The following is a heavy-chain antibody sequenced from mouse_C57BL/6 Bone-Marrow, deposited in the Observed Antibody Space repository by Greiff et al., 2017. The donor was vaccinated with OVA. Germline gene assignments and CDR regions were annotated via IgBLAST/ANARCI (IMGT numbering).Heavy chain of an antibody. Sequence: QVQLQQPGAELVKPGASVTLSCKASGYTFTSYWMQFFPPLPFPFLDWIGEIDPSDSYTKYNQQFKGKATLTVDTSSSTAYMQLSSLTSEDSAVYSCARSGSFDFWCPGTTLTVSS. CDR3: ARSGSFDF. V-gene: IGHV1-50*01. CDR2: IDPSDSYT. D-gene: IGHD4-1*01. J-gene: IGHJ2*01. CDR1: GYTFTSYW.